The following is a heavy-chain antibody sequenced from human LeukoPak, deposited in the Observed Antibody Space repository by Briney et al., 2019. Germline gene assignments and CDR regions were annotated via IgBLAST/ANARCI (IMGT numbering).Heavy chain of an antibody. Sequence: ASVKVSCKASGYTFTNYAINWVRQAPGQGLEWVGWINTKTGNPTYAQGFTGRFAFSLDTSVTTTYLQISSLKAEDTAVYYCAGAFFPPYRGSGYGTGCYGYFDLGGRGPLVTVS. CDR3: AGAFFPPYRGSGYGTGCYGYFDL. J-gene: IGHJ2*01. CDR1: GYTFTNYA. D-gene: IGHD1-26*01. V-gene: IGHV7-4-1*02. CDR2: INTKTGNP.